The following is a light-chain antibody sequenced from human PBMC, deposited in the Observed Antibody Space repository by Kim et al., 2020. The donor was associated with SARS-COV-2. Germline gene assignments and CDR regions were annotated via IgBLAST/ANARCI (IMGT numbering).Light chain of an antibody. V-gene: IGKV4-1*01. Sequence: DIVMTQSPDSLAVSLGERATINCKSSQRVLHSPNSKNYLGWYQQKSGQPPTLLIYWASTRESGVPDRFSGSGSGTDFTLTISSLQAEDVAVYYCHQYYSAPYTFGQGTRLEI. J-gene: IGKJ2*01. CDR3: HQYYSAPYT. CDR1: QRVLHSPNSKNY. CDR2: WAS.